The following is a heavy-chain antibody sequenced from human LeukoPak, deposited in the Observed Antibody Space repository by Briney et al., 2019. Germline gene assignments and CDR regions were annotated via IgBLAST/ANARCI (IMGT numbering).Heavy chain of an antibody. CDR2: INHSGST. V-gene: IGHV4-34*01. D-gene: IGHD3-10*01. J-gene: IGHJ4*02. CDR1: GGSFSGYY. Sequence: SGTLSLTCAVYGGSFSGYYWSWIRQPPGKGLEWIGEINHSGSTNYNPSLKSRVTISVDTSKNQFSLKLSSVTAADTALYYCARERYDYGSGSFFDYWGQGTLVTVSS. CDR3: ARERYDYGSGSFFDY.